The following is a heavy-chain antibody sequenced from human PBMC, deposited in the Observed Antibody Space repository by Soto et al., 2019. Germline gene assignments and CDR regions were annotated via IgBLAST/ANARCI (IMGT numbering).Heavy chain of an antibody. V-gene: IGHV4-30-2*05. Sequence: SETLSLTCTVSGGSISSGGYSWSWIRQPPGKGLEWIGYIYHSGSTYYNPSLESRMHMSLDATRNHYSLRLTSVTAADTAVYFCARAPVGLDTISYFDYWGQGKLVTVSS. CDR3: ARAPVGLDTISYFDY. CDR2: IYHSGST. CDR1: GGSISSGGYS. D-gene: IGHD3-3*01. J-gene: IGHJ4*02.